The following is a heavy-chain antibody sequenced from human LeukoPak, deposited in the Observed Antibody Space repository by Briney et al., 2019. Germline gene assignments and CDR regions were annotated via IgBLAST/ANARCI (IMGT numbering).Heavy chain of an antibody. CDR2: IRYDGSNK. Sequence: PGGSLRLSCAASGFTFSSYGMHWVRQAPGKGLEWVAFIRYDGSNKYYADSVKGRFTISRDNSKNTLYLQMNSLRAEDTAVYYCAKAGTYSWNPYYFDYWGQGTLVTVSS. CDR3: AKAGTYSWNPYYFDY. V-gene: IGHV3-30*02. J-gene: IGHJ4*02. CDR1: GFTFSSYG. D-gene: IGHD1-20*01.